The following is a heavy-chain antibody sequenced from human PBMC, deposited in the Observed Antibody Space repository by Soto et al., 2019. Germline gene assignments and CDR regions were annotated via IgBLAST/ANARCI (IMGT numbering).Heavy chain of an antibody. J-gene: IGHJ5*02. D-gene: IGHD1-20*01. CDR2: INPSGGST. CDR1: GYTFTSYY. V-gene: IGHV1-46*01. CDR3: ARAPNWNDGDYWFDP. Sequence: GASVKVSCKASGYTFTSYYMHWVRQAPGQGLEWMGIINPSGGSTSYAQKFQGRVTMTRDTSTSTVYMELSSLRSEDTAVYYCARAPNWNDGDYWFDPWGQGTLVTVSS.